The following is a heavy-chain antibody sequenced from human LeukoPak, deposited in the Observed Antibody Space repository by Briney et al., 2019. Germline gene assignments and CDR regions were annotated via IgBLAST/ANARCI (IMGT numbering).Heavy chain of an antibody. V-gene: IGHV4-4*02. D-gene: IGHD1-26*01. Sequence: PSGTLSLTCAVSGDSINSSNWWSWVRQPPGKGLEWIGSIYHSGSTYYNPSLKSRVTISVDTSKNQFSLKLSSVTAADTAVYYCARGIVGATANWGQGTLVTVSS. CDR2: IYHSGST. CDR3: ARGIVGATAN. J-gene: IGHJ4*02. CDR1: GDSINSSNW.